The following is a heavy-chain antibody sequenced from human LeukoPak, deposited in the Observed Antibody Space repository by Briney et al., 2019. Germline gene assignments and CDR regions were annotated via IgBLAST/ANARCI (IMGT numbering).Heavy chain of an antibody. J-gene: IGHJ5*02. D-gene: IGHD1-26*01. CDR2: IYSGVNT. V-gene: IGHV4-61*01. Sequence: PSETLSLTCTVSGASVSSASYWTWIRQPPGKGVEWIAHIYSGVNTNYNPSLKSRVTISVDTSKNQFSLRLNSVTAADTAVYYCARSRAFNSGAFDPWGQGRLVTVSS. CDR3: ARSRAFNSGAFDP. CDR1: GASVSSASY.